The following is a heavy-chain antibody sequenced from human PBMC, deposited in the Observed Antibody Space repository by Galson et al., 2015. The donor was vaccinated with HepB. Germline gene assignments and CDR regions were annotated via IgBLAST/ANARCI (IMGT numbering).Heavy chain of an antibody. V-gene: IGHV4-59*01. Sequence: LSLTCTVSGGSISSYYWSWIRQPPGKGLEWIGYIYYSGSTNYNPSLKSRVTISVDTSKNQFSLKLSSVTAADTAVYYCARATVTTVGYYYGMDVWGQGTTVTVSS. CDR3: ARATVTTVGYYYGMDV. CDR2: IYYSGST. CDR1: GGSISSYY. J-gene: IGHJ6*02. D-gene: IGHD4-11*01.